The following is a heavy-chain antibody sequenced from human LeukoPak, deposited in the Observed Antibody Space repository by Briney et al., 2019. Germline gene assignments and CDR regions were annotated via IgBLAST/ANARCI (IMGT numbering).Heavy chain of an antibody. V-gene: IGHV3-30-3*01. CDR2: ISYDGSNK. CDR3: AKGAVVVPAAPGDY. D-gene: IGHD2-2*01. CDR1: GFTFSSYA. J-gene: IGHJ4*02. Sequence: PGRSLRLSCAASGFTFSSYAMHWVRQAPGKGLEWVAVISYDGSNKYYADSVKGRFTISRDNSKNTLYLQMNSLRAEDTAVYYCAKGAVVVPAAPGDYWGQGTLVTVSS.